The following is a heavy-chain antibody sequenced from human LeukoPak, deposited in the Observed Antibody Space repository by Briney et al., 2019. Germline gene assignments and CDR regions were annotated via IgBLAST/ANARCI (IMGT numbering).Heavy chain of an antibody. CDR1: GYTFTGYY. CDR3: ARDPQAAAGMGAFDI. V-gene: IGHV1-2*02. D-gene: IGHD6-13*01. J-gene: IGHJ3*02. CDR2: TNPNSGGT. Sequence: GASVKVSRKASGYTFTGYYMDWVRQAPGQGLEWMGWTNPNSGGTNYAQKFQGRVTMTRDTSISTAYMELSRLRSDDTAVYYCARDPQAAAGMGAFDIWGQGTMVTVSS.